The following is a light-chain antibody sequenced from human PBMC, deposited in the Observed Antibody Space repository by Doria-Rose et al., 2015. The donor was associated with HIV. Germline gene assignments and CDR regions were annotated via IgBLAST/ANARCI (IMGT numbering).Light chain of an antibody. J-gene: IGLJ2*01. Sequence: PKPMIYDVNERPSGVSERFSGSKSGNTASLTISGLQAEDEADYYCSSYTSSTTLICGGGTKLTVL. CDR2: DVN. CDR3: SSYTSSTTLI. V-gene: IGLV2-14*03.